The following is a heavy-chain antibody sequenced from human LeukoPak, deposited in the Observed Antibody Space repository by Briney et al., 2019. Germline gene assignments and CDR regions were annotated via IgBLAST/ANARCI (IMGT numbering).Heavy chain of an antibody. CDR3: ARDFGYTAAGTGINWFDP. J-gene: IGHJ5*02. D-gene: IGHD6-13*01. V-gene: IGHV3-66*01. Sequence: GGSLRLSCAASGFTFSGSAMHWVRQAPGKGLEWVSVIYSGGSTYYADSVKGRFTISRDNSKNTLYLQMNSLRAEDTAVYYCARDFGYTAAGTGINWFDPWGQGTLVTVSS. CDR2: IYSGGST. CDR1: GFTFSGSA.